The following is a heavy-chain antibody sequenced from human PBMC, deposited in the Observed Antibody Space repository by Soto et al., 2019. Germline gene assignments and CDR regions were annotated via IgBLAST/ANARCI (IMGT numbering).Heavy chain of an antibody. D-gene: IGHD3-9*01. CDR3: ARDARPYYDILSDSLESDY. CDR1: GYNFISYG. J-gene: IGHJ4*02. CDR2: ISVNSGNT. V-gene: IGHV1-18*01. Sequence: GASVKVSCKASGYNFISYGISWVRQAPGQGLEWMGWISVNSGNTKLPQRLQGRATMTTDASTSTAYMEVTSLRSDDTAIYYCARDARPYYDILSDSLESDYWGLGTLVTVSS.